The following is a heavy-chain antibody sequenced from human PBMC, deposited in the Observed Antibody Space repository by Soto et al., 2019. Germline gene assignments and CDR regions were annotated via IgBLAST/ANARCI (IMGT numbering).Heavy chain of an antibody. V-gene: IGHV1-69*01. CDR3: ARDLVSSGWYGGFDY. CDR1: GGTFSSYA. D-gene: IGHD6-19*01. J-gene: IGHJ4*02. Sequence: QVQLVQSGAEVKKPGSSVKVSCKASGGTFSSYAISWVRQAPGQGLEWMGGIIPIFGTANYAQKFQGRVTITADESTSTAYMELSSLRAEDTAVYYCARDLVSSGWYGGFDYWGQGTLVTVSS. CDR2: IIPIFGTA.